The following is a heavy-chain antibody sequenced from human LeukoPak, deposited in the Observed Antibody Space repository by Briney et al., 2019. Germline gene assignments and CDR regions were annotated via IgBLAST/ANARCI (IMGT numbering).Heavy chain of an antibody. V-gene: IGHV3-30*18. D-gene: IGHD1-7*01. CDR3: AKRSSGTDYYAMDV. Sequence: PGGSLRLSCAASGFTFSSYGMHWVRQAPGKGLEWVAVISYDGSNKYYADSVKGRFTISRDNSKDTVHMQINSLRVEDSAVYYCAKRSSGTDYYAMDVWGQGTTVTVSS. CDR2: ISYDGSNK. CDR1: GFTFSSYG. J-gene: IGHJ6*02.